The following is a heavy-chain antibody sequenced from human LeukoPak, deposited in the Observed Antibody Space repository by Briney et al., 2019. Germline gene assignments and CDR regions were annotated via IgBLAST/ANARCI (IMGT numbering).Heavy chain of an antibody. CDR3: ARDRGDY. CDR1: GFTLSSNY. Sequence: GGSLRLSCAASGFTLSSNYMSWVRQAPGKGLEWVSVIYSGGSTYYADSVEGRFTISRDNSNNTLYLQMNSLRAEDTAVYYCARDRGDYWGQGTLVTVSS. J-gene: IGHJ4*02. CDR2: IYSGGST. D-gene: IGHD3-16*01. V-gene: IGHV3-53*01.